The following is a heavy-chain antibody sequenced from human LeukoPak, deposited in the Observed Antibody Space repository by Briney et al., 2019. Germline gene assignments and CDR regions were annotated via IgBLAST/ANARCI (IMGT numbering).Heavy chain of an antibody. Sequence: PSETLSLTCTVSGDSISSGDYYWSWIRQPAGKGLEWIGRISSSGSTNYNPSLKSRVTISVDTSKNQFSLKLSSVTAADTAVYYSARDRSAYDYDKSWFYYYMDVWGKGTTVTISS. CDR1: GDSISSGDYY. D-gene: IGHD5-12*01. CDR3: ARDRSAYDYDKSWFYYYMDV. CDR2: ISSSGST. J-gene: IGHJ6*03. V-gene: IGHV4-61*02.